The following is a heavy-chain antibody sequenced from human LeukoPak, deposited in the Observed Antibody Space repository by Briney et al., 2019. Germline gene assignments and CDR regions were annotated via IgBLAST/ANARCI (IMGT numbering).Heavy chain of an antibody. CDR3: ARDLIGVVVVPAAMGAHLDYYYYGMDV. CDR2: ISNSGDAI. D-gene: IGHD2-2*01. V-gene: IGHV3-48*03. J-gene: IGHJ6*04. Sequence: PGGCLRLSCVASGFTFSSYEMDWVRQAPGKGLEWISYISNSGDAIYYADSVKGRFTISRDNSKNTLYLQMNSLRAEDTAVYYCARDLIGVVVVPAAMGAHLDYYYYGMDVWGKGTTVTVSS. CDR1: GFTFSSYE.